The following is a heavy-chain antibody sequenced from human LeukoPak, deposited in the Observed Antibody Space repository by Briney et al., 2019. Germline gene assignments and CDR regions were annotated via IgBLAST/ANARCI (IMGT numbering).Heavy chain of an antibody. CDR2: ISSSSSTI. Sequence: GGSLRLSCAASGFTFSNYGMNWVRQAPGKGLEWVSYISSSSSTIYYADSVKGRFTISRDNAKNSLYLQMNSLRAEDTAVYYCARDPSPRVVVPAAIPNWFDPWGQGTLVTVSS. D-gene: IGHD2-2*01. J-gene: IGHJ5*02. CDR3: ARDPSPRVVVPAAIPNWFDP. CDR1: GFTFSNYG. V-gene: IGHV3-48*04.